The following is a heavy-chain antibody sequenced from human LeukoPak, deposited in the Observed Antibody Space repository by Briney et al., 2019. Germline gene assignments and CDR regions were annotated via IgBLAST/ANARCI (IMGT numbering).Heavy chain of an antibody. CDR2: IGTAGDT. V-gene: IGHV3-13*01. J-gene: IGHJ4*02. CDR3: AREGGSSSP. CDR1: GFTFNTYD. D-gene: IGHD1-26*01. Sequence: GGSLRLSCAASGFTFNTYDMYWVRQVTGEGLEWVSSIGTAGDTYYADSVKGRFTISRENAKNSLYLQMNSLRAEDTAVYYCAREGGSSSPWGQGTLVTVSS.